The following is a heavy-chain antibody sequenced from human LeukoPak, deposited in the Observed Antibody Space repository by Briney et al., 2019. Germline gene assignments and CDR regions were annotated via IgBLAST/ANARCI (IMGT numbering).Heavy chain of an antibody. V-gene: IGHV4-34*01. J-gene: IGHJ5*02. CDR3: ARSGRNYYDSSGYYSNWFDP. D-gene: IGHD3-22*01. Sequence: SETLSLTCAVYGGSFSGYYWSWIRQPPGKGLEWIGEINHSGSTNYNPSLKSRVTISVDTSKNQFSLKLSSVTAADTAVYYCARSGRNYYDSSGYYSNWFDPWGQGTLVTVSS. CDR2: INHSGST. CDR1: GGSFSGYY.